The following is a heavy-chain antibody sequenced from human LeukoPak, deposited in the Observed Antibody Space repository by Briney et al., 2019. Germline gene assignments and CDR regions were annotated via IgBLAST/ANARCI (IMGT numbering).Heavy chain of an antibody. J-gene: IGHJ4*02. CDR1: GFTFSSYA. D-gene: IGHD3-22*01. CDR2: ISGSGGST. CDR3: ASKTGYRVVAAPFDY. Sequence: PGGSLRLSCAASGFTFSSYAMSWVRQAPGKGLEWVSVISGSGGSTYDADSVKGRFTISRDNSKNTLYLQMNSLRAEDTAVYYCASKTGYRVVAAPFDYWGQGTLVTVSS. V-gene: IGHV3-23*01.